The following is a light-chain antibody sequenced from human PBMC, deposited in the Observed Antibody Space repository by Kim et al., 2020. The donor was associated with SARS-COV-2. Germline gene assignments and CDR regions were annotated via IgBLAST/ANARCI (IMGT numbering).Light chain of an antibody. CDR1: SGSIASNY. CDR3: QSYDSSRWV. V-gene: IGLV6-57*04. CDR2: EDN. J-gene: IGLJ3*02. Sequence: NFMLTQPHSVSESSGKTVTISCTRSSGSIASNYVQWYQQRPGSAPTTVIYEDNQRPSGVPDRFSGSIDSSSNSASLTISGLKTEDEADYYCQSYDSSRWVFGGGTQLTVL.